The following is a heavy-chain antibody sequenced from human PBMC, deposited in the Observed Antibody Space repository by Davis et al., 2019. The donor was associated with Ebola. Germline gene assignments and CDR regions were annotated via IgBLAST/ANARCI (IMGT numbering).Heavy chain of an antibody. J-gene: IGHJ6*04. CDR2: IRGTGGTA. CDR3: AKSGLSFGVVKYHYGMDV. D-gene: IGHD3-3*01. Sequence: GGSLRLSCAASGFTFSSYGMHWVRQAPGKGLEWVSAIRGTGGTAFYADSVKGRFTISRDNSKKTLYLQMNSLRAEDTAVYYCAKSGLSFGVVKYHYGMDVWGKGTTVTVSS. CDR1: GFTFSSYG. V-gene: IGHV3-23*01.